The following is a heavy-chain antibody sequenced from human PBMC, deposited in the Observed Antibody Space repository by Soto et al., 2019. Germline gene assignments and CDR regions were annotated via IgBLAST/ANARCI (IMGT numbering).Heavy chain of an antibody. CDR2: ISWNSGSI. V-gene: IGHV3-9*01. CDR3: AKDDCSSTSCYNFDY. D-gene: IGHD2-2*02. CDR1: GFTFDDYA. Sequence: GGSLRLSCAASGFTFDDYAMHWVRQAPGKGLEWVSGISWNSGSIGYADSVKGRFTISRDNAKNSLYLQMNSLRAEDTALYYCAKDDCSSTSCYNFDYWGQGTLVTVSS. J-gene: IGHJ4*02.